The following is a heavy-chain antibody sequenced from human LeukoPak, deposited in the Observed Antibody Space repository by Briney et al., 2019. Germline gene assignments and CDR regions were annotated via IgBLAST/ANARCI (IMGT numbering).Heavy chain of an antibody. CDR1: GFIFSNHE. J-gene: IGHJ6*02. CDR2: ISSSGSTI. V-gene: IGHV3-48*03. CDR3: ARNRGLTLFYYGMDV. D-gene: IGHD2-21*01. Sequence: GGSLRLSCAASGFIFSNHEMNWVRQAPGKGLEWVSYISSSGSTIYHADSVKGRFTISRDNAKNSLYLQMNSLRAEDTAVYYCARNRGLTLFYYGMDVWGQGTTVIVSS.